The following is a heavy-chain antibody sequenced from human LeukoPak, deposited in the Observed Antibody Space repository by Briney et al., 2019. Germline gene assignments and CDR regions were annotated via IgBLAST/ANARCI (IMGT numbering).Heavy chain of an antibody. CDR1: GFTFSSYA. CDR3: ARDLGITMVRVFRGNGMDV. V-gene: IGHV3-23*01. CDR2: LSTTGGST. J-gene: IGHJ6*02. D-gene: IGHD3-10*01. Sequence: GGSLRLSCAASGFTFSSYAMSWVRQAPGKGLEWVSALSTTGGSTYYADSVKGRFTISRDNSKNTLYLQMNSLRAEDTAVYYCARDLGITMVRVFRGNGMDVWGQGTTVTVSS.